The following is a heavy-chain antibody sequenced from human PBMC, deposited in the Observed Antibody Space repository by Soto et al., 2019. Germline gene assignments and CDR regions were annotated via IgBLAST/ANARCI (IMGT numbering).Heavy chain of an antibody. CDR2: IYHSGST. V-gene: IGHV4-4*02. Sequence: QVQLQESGPGLVKPSGTLSLTCAVSGGSISSSNWWSWVRQPPGKGLEWIGEIYHSGSTNYNPSLKSRVNISVDKSKNQFSLKLSSVTAADTAVYYCASRQGYSSSWYYFDYWGQGTLVTVSS. J-gene: IGHJ4*02. CDR3: ASRQGYSSSWYYFDY. CDR1: GGSISSSNW. D-gene: IGHD6-13*01.